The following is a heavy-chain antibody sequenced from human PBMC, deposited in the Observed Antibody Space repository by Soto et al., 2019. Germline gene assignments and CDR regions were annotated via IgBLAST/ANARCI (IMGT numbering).Heavy chain of an antibody. V-gene: IGHV4-31*03. J-gene: IGHJ4*02. Sequence: QVQLQESGPGLVKPSQTLSLTCTVSGGSISSGGYYWSWIRQHPGKGLEWIGYIYYSGSTYYNPSLQSRVTISVDTSKNQLPLKLSSVTAADTAVYYSARSFGVAAAGPFDYWGQGTLVTVSS. CDR3: ARSFGVAAAGPFDY. CDR1: GGSISSGGYY. D-gene: IGHD6-13*01. CDR2: IYYSGST.